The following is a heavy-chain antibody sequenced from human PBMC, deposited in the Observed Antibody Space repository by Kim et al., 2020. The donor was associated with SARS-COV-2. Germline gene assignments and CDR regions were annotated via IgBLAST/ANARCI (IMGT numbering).Heavy chain of an antibody. J-gene: IGHJ4*02. CDR2: IWYDGSNK. Sequence: GGSLRLSCAASGFTFSSYGMHWVRQPPGKGLEWVTVIWYDGSNKYYADSVKGRFTISRDNSKNTLYLQMNSLRAEDTAVYYCARTWRTYGYFDYWGQGTLVTVSS. CDR3: ARTWRTYGYFDY. V-gene: IGHV3-33*01. D-gene: IGHD4-17*01. CDR1: GFTFSSYG.